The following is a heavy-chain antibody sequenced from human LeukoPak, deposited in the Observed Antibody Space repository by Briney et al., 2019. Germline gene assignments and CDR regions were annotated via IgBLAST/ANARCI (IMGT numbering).Heavy chain of an antibody. CDR2: ISYDGSNK. D-gene: IGHD3-22*01. J-gene: IGHJ4*02. CDR1: GFTFSSYA. CDR3: ARDPAYYYDSSGYHYPDY. V-gene: IGHV3-30-3*01. Sequence: GGSLRLSCAASGFTFSSYAMHWVRQAPGKGLEWVAVISYDGSNKYYADSVKGRFTISRDNSKNTLYLQMNSLRAEDTAVYYCARDPAYYYDSSGYHYPDYWGQGTLVTVSS.